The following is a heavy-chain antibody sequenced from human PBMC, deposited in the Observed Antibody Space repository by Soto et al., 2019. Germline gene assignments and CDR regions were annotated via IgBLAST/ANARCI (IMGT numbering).Heavy chain of an antibody. CDR1: GGTFSSYA. J-gene: IGHJ6*02. CDR3: AREGAAGAREEHYYYGMDV. D-gene: IGHD6-13*01. V-gene: IGHV1-69*13. Sequence: ASVKVSCKASGGTFSSYAISWVRQAPGQGLEWMGGIIPIFGTANYAQKFQGRVTITADESTSTAYMELSSLRSEDTAVYYCAREGAAGAREEHYYYGMDVWGQGTTVTVSS. CDR2: IIPIFGTA.